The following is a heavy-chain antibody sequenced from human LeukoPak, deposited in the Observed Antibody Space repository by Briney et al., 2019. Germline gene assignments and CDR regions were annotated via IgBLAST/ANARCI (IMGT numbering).Heavy chain of an antibody. V-gene: IGHV4-4*07. D-gene: IGHD3-10*01. CDR3: ARVVRPTYYYGSGSFDY. Sequence: SETLSLTCRVYGASISSYYWSWIRQPAGKGLEWIGRIHTSGSTNYNPSLKSRVTMSVDMTQNQFSLKLSSVTAADSAVYYCARVVRPTYYYGSGSFDYWGQGTLVTVSS. J-gene: IGHJ4*02. CDR2: IHTSGST. CDR1: GASISSYY.